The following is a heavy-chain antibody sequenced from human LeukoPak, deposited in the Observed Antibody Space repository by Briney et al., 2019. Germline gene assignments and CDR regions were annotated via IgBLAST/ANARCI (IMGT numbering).Heavy chain of an antibody. CDR1: GFTFSSYS. CDR3: ARAGSYVVVPAAAVDY. CDR2: ISSSSSYI. V-gene: IGHV3-21*01. J-gene: IGHJ4*02. Sequence: GGSLRLSCAASGFTFSSYSMNWVRQAPGKGLEWVSSISSSSSYIYYADSVKGRFTISRDNAKNSLYLQMNSLRAEDTAVYYCARAGSYVVVPAAAVDYWGQGILVTVSS. D-gene: IGHD2-2*01.